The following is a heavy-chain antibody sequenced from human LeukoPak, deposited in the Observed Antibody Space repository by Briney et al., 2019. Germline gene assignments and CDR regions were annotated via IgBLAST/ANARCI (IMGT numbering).Heavy chain of an antibody. V-gene: IGHV1-46*01. CDR3: ARDYSNYWYFDY. Sequence: ASVKVSCKASGYTFTGYYMHWVRQAPGQGLEWMGIINPSGGSTSYAQKFQGRVTMTRDTSTSTVYMELSSLRSEDTAVYYCARDYSNYWYFDYWGQGTLVTVSS. CDR1: GYTFTGYY. J-gene: IGHJ4*02. CDR2: INPSGGST. D-gene: IGHD4-11*01.